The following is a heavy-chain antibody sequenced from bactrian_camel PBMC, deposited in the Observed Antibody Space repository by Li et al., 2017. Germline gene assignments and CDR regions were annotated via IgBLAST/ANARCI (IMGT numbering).Heavy chain of an antibody. Sequence: QVQLVESGGGSAQSGGSLTLSCVVSVVGYPSYCMGWFRQIPGKEREGVAAISTAGATYYSDSVRGRFIISRDNAKNMLYLQMHVLKSEDTARYYCATGSSSIRTRGRGTQVTVS. CDR2: ISTAGAT. CDR3: ATGSSSIRT. V-gene: IGHV3S1*01. J-gene: IGHJ4*01. CDR1: VVGYPSYC. D-gene: IGHD6*01.